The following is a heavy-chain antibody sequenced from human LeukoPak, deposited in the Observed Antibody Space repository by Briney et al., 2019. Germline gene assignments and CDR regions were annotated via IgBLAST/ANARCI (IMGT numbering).Heavy chain of an antibody. V-gene: IGHV3-30*03. CDR2: ISYDGSNK. J-gene: IGHJ4*02. CDR3: ARDVNNYFDY. Sequence: GRSLRLSCAASGFTFSNYGMHWVRQAPGKGLEWVAVISYDGSNKYYADSVKGRFTISRDDSKNTLYVQMNSLRTEDTAFYYCARDVNNYFDYWGLGTLVTVSS. CDR1: GFTFSNYG.